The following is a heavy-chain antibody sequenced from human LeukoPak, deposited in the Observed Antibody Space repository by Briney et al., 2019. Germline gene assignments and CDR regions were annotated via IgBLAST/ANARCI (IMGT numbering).Heavy chain of an antibody. J-gene: IGHJ6*02. Sequence: PSETLSLTCSVSDGSINSYYWNWIRWPPGKGLEWIGHIYYNGNTNYSPSLKSRVTMSVDTSKNLFSLKVSSVTAADTAVYYCARERSNYYGMDVWGQGTTVTVSS. CDR3: ARERSNYYGMDV. CDR2: IYYNGNT. CDR1: DGSINSYY. D-gene: IGHD1-26*01. V-gene: IGHV4-59*01.